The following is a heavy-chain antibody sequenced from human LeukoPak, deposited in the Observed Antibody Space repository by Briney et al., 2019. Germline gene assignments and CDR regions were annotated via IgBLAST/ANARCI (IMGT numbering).Heavy chain of an antibody. Sequence: SETLSLTCAVSGGSISSGGYSWSWIRQPPGKGLEWIGYIYHSGSTYYNPSLKSRVTISVDRSKNQFSLKLSSVTAADTAMYYCARHAYGEITYWGQGTLVTVSS. CDR2: IYHSGST. V-gene: IGHV4-30-2*01. J-gene: IGHJ4*02. CDR1: GGSISSGGYS. CDR3: ARHAYGEITY. D-gene: IGHD4-17*01.